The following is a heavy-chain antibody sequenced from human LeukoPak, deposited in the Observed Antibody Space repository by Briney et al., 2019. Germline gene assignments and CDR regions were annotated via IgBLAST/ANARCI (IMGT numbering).Heavy chain of an antibody. CDR1: GFTFSSYA. CDR2: ISYDGSNK. D-gene: IGHD4-17*01. V-gene: IGHV3-30-3*01. J-gene: IGHJ4*02. CDR3: ARDKATVTTLRGPLDY. Sequence: GGSLRLSCAASGFTFSSYAMHWVRQAPGKWLEWVAVISYDGSNKYYADSVKGRFTISRDNSKNTPYLQMNSLRAEDTAVYYCARDKATVTTLRGPLDYWGQGTLVTVSS.